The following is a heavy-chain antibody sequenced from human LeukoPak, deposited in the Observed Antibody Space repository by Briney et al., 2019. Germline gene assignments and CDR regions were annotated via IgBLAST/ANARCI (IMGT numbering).Heavy chain of an antibody. D-gene: IGHD3-22*01. Sequence: GGSLRLSCAASGFTFSSYSMNWVRQAPVKGLEWVSSISSSSSYIYYADSVKGRFTISRDNAKNSLYLQMNSLRAEDTAVYYCARDRTIYYYDSSGYPDAFDIWGQGTMVTVSS. CDR1: GFTFSSYS. J-gene: IGHJ3*02. CDR2: ISSSSSYI. CDR3: ARDRTIYYYDSSGYPDAFDI. V-gene: IGHV3-21*01.